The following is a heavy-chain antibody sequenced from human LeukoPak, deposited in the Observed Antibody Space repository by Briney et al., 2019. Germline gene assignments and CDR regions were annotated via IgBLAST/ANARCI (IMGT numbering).Heavy chain of an antibody. CDR2: ISGSDGST. J-gene: IGHJ4*02. Sequence: HTGGSLRLSCAASGFNYSAYNMNWVRQAPGKGLEWVTGISGSDGSTYYIDSVKGRFTISRDNSKNTLYLQMNSLRAEDTAVYYCAKESDGSVYYYTTALDYWGQGTLVTVSS. D-gene: IGHD3-22*01. CDR1: GFNYSAYN. CDR3: AKESDGSVYYYTTALDY. V-gene: IGHV3-23*01.